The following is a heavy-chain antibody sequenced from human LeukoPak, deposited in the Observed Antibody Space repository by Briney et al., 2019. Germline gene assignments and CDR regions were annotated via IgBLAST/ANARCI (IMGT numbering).Heavy chain of an antibody. V-gene: IGHV3-9*01. CDR3: VKETSGWSQYYYYGMDV. CDR1: GFTFDDYA. J-gene: IGHJ6*02. D-gene: IGHD6-19*01. CDR2: ISWNSGSI. Sequence: PGGSLRLSCAASGFTFDDYAVHWVRQAPGKGLEWVSGISWNSGSIGYADSVKGRFTISRDNAKNSMYLQMNSLRAEDTALYYCVKETSGWSQYYYYGMDVWGQGTTVTVSS.